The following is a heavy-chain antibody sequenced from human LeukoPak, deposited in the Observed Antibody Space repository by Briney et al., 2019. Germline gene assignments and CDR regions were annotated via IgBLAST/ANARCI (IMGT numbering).Heavy chain of an antibody. CDR2: GYYSGST. CDR1: GGSISSYY. D-gene: IGHD5-18*01. CDR3: ARDVGYSYDFDYYYMDV. V-gene: IGHV4-59*01. J-gene: IGHJ6*03. Sequence: SETLSLTCTVSGGSISSYYWSWIRQPPGQGLERIGYGYYSGSTNYNPSLKSRVTISVDTSKNQFSLKLSSVAAADMSVYYCARDVGYSYDFDYYYMDVWGKGTTVTVSS.